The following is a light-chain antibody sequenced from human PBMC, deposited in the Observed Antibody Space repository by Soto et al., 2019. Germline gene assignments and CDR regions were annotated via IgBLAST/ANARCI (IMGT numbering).Light chain of an antibody. J-gene: IGKJ1*01. Sequence: EIVLTQSPGTLSLSPGERATLSCRASQSVSSTYFAWYQQKPGQAPRLLIYATSSRATDIPDRFSGSGSGTDFTLTISRLEPEDFAVYYCQQYGTSPQTFGQGTKVEI. CDR1: QSVSSTY. CDR3: QQYGTSPQT. V-gene: IGKV3-20*01. CDR2: ATS.